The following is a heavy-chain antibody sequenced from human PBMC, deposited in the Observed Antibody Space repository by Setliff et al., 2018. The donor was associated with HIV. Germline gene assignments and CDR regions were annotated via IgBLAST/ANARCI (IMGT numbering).Heavy chain of an antibody. V-gene: IGHV1-2*02. CDR1: GYTFIDYF. CDR2: INPNSGDS. Sequence: ASVKVSCKASGYTFIDYFIHWVRQAPGQGLEWMAYINPNSGDSKTAQKFQGRVTMTTDTSTSTAYMELRSLRSDDTAVYYCAREYYDFWSGYSDAFHIWGQGTMVTVSS. J-gene: IGHJ3*02. CDR3: AREYYDFWSGYSDAFHI. D-gene: IGHD3-3*01.